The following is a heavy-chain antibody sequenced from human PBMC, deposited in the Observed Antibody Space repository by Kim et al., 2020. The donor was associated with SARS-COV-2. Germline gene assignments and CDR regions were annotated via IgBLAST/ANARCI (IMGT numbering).Heavy chain of an antibody. CDR3: ARVKVFGKGGKPHYYYDM. CDR1: GGSISSSY. CDR2: RYHSGST. J-gene: IGHJ6*01. D-gene: IGHD3-3*01. Sequence: SETLSLTCSVSGGSISSSYWSWIRQPPGKGLEWIGHRYHSGSTNYNPSLKSRVTISVDTSKNQFSLKLSSVTAADTAVYYCARVKVFGKGGKPHYYYDM. V-gene: IGHV4-59*13.